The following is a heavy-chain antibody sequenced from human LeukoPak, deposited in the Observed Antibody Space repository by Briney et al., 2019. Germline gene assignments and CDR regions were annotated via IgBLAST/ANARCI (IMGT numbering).Heavy chain of an antibody. CDR2: IRSKTYGGTT. CDR3: IPDLPFDS. CDR1: GFIFGDYG. J-gene: IGHJ4*02. V-gene: IGHV3-49*04. Sequence: GGSLRLSCIVSGFIFGDYGMSWVRQAPGKGLEWVGFIRSKTYGGTTEYAASVKGRFTISRDDSSSILYLHMNSLKTEDSALYYCIPDLPFDSWGQGTLVTVSS. D-gene: IGHD1-14*01.